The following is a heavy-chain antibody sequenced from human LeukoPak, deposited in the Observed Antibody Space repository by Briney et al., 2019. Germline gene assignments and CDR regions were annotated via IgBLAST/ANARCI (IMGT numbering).Heavy chain of an antibody. CDR1: GGTFSSYA. J-gene: IGHJ5*02. CDR3: AREDSSGKPGWFDP. CDR2: IIPIFGIA. V-gene: IGHV1-69*04. D-gene: IGHD3-22*01. Sequence: ASVKVSCKASGGTFSSYAISWVRQAPGQGLEWMGRIIPIFGIANYAQKFQGRVTITADKSTSTAYMELSSMRSEDTAVYYCAREDSSGKPGWFDPWGQGTLVTVSS.